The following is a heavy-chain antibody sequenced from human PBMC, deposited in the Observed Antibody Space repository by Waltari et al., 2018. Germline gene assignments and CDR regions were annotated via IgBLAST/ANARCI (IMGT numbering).Heavy chain of an antibody. CDR3: AREVLQWLSRYWYFDL. D-gene: IGHD6-19*01. V-gene: IGHV4-34*01. J-gene: IGHJ2*01. CDR2: INHSGST. CDR1: GGSFSGYS. Sequence: QVQLQQWGAGLLKPSETLSLTCAVYGGSFSGYSWSWIRQPPGKGLEWIGEINHSGSTNYNPSLKSRVTISVDTSKNQFSLKLSSVTAADTAVYYCAREVLQWLSRYWYFDLWGRGTLVTVSS.